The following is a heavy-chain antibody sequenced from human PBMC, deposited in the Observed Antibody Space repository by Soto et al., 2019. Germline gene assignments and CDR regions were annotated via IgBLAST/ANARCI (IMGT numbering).Heavy chain of an antibody. V-gene: IGHV1-18*01. CDR3: ARGARHSSGWDWFDP. D-gene: IGHD6-19*01. Sequence: ASVKVSCKASGYTFTSYGISWVRQAPGQGLEWMGWISAYNGNTNYAQKLQGRVTMTTDTSTSTAFMELRSLRSDDTAVYYCARGARHSSGWDWFDPWGQGTLVTVSS. CDR2: ISAYNGNT. CDR1: GYTFTSYG. J-gene: IGHJ5*02.